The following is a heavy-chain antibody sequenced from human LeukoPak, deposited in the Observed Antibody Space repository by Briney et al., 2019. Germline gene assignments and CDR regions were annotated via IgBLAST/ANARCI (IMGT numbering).Heavy chain of an antibody. V-gene: IGHV3-48*03. CDR2: ISSSGSTI. CDR1: GFTFSSYE. D-gene: IGHD3-10*02. Sequence: GGSLRLSCAASGFTFSSYEMNWVRQAPGKGLEWVAYISSSGSTIYYADSVKGRFTISRDNAKNSLYLQMNSLRAEDTAVYHCAELGITMIGGVWGKGTTVTISS. J-gene: IGHJ6*04. CDR3: AELGITMIGGV.